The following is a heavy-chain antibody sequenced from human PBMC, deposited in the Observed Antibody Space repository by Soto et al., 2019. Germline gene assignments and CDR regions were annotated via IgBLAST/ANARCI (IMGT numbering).Heavy chain of an antibody. D-gene: IGHD2-15*01. CDR2: IYYSGST. CDR1: GGSISSGDYY. J-gene: IGHJ5*02. CDR3: ARVPPGCSGGSCYSSNWFDP. Sequence: PSETLSLTCTVSGGSISSGDYYWSWIRQPPGKGLEWIGYIYYSGSTYYNPSLKSRVTISVDTSKNQFSLKPSSVTAADTAVYYCARVPPGCSGGSCYSSNWFDPWGQGTLVTVSS. V-gene: IGHV4-30-4*01.